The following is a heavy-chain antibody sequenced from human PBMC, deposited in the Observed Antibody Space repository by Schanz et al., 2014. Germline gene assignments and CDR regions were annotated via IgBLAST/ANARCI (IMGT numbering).Heavy chain of an antibody. J-gene: IGHJ4*02. CDR2: IGTSGGT. D-gene: IGHD3-10*01. CDR1: GFTFSDYW. CDR3: TADLWFGAVWGVW. V-gene: IGHV3-23*04. Sequence: EVQLVESGGGLVQPGGSLRLSCTASGFTFSDYWMSWVRQAPGKGLEWVSTIGTSGGTNYAESVKGRFTISRDNSKNTRYLQRNSLRAEDTAVYYCTADLWFGAVWGVWWGQGTLVTVSS.